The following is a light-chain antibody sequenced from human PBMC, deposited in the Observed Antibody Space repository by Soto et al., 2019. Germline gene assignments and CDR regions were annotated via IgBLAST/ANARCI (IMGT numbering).Light chain of an antibody. CDR1: QSLLHSNGYNY. CDR3: MQALQTPIT. Sequence: DIVMTQSPLSLPFTPREPSSISCGYSQSLLHSNGYNYLDWYLQKPGQSPQLLIYLGSNRASGVPDRFSGSGSGTDFTLKISRVEAEDVGVYYCMQALQTPITFGQGTRLENK. CDR2: LGS. J-gene: IGKJ5*01. V-gene: IGKV2-28*01.